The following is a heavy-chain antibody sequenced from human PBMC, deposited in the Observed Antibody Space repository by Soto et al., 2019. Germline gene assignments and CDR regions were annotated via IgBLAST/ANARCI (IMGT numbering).Heavy chain of an antibody. J-gene: IGHJ4*02. Sequence: PSETLSLTCTVSGGSISSSSYYWGWIRQPPGKGLEWIGSIYYSGSTYYNPSLKGRVTISVDTSKNQFSLKLSSVTAADTAVYYCARRGAIAARPRGYYFDYWGQGTLVTVSS. CDR3: ARRGAIAARPRGYYFDY. CDR1: GGSISSSSYY. V-gene: IGHV4-39*01. CDR2: IYYSGST. D-gene: IGHD6-6*01.